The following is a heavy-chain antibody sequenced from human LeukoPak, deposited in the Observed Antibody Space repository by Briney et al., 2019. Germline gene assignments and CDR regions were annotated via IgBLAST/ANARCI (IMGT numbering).Heavy chain of an antibody. CDR2: ISGGSNYI. V-gene: IGHV3-21*01. J-gene: IGHJ5*02. CDR3: AKDRSLAAATPGWFDP. Sequence: GGSLRLSCAASGFTFSSYSMNWVRQAPGKGLEWVSSISGGSNYIYYADSVKGRFTISRDNSKNTLYLQMNSLGAEDTAVYYCAKDRSLAAATPGWFDPWGQGTLVTVSS. CDR1: GFTFSSYS. D-gene: IGHD2-15*01.